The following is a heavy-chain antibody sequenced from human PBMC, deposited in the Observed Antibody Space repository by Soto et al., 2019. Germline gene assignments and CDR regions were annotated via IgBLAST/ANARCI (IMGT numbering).Heavy chain of an antibody. V-gene: IGHV3-23*01. Sequence: PGGSLRLSCTASGFPFHKFEMSWARQASGKRLEWVSFIGVSGGETHYADSVRGRFIISRDNSKNTLYLQMDSLRAEDMAVYYCVKGGGRNDWARGTLLPVSS. CDR2: IGVSGGET. D-gene: IGHD1-1*01. CDR3: VKGGGRND. J-gene: IGHJ4*02. CDR1: GFPFHKFE.